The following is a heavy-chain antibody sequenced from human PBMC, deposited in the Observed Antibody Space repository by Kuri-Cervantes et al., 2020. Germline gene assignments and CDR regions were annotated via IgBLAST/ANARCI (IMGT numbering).Heavy chain of an antibody. J-gene: IGHJ4*02. CDR3: ARSWITESGY. CDR1: GFTVSSNY. V-gene: IGHV3-53*01. Sequence: LSLTCAASGFTVSSNYMSWVRQAPGKGLEWVSVVHSGGNTYYADSVKGRFTISRDSSKNTVYLQMNSLRVEDTAVYYCARSWITESGYWGQGTLVTVSS. D-gene: IGHD2-2*03. CDR2: VHSGGNT.